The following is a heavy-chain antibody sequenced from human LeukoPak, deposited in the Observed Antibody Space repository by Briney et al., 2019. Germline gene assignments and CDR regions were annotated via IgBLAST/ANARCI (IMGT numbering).Heavy chain of an antibody. CDR1: GGSFSGYY. J-gene: IGHJ4*02. D-gene: IGHD3-10*01. V-gene: IGHV4-34*01. Sequence: SETLSLACAVYGGSFSGYYWSWIRQPPGKGLEWIGEINHSGSTNYNPSLKSRVTISVDTSKNQFSLKLSSVTAADTAVYYCARGRPNYYGSGSYYKYYFDYWGQGTLVTVSS. CDR3: ARGRPNYYGSGSYYKYYFDY. CDR2: INHSGST.